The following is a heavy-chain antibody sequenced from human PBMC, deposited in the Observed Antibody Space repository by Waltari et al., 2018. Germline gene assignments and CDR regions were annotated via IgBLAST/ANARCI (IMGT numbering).Heavy chain of an antibody. CDR2: IIPIVATP. J-gene: IGHJ4*02. CDR3: VGVPGDLXESYYGY. D-gene: IGHD7-27*01. CDR1: GGXFSTYA. V-gene: IGHV1-69*01. Sequence: QVQLVQSGAEVKKPGSSXKVSCXASGGXFSTYALNXVRQAPGQGLEWMGGIIPIVATPXYAQKFQGXVTIXADXSTXTXYXDLTNLTSXXTALXYCVGVPGDLXESYYGYXGQGTLVTVXS.